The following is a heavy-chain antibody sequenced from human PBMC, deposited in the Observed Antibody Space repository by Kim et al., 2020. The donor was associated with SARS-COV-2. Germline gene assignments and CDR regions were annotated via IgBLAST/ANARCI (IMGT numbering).Heavy chain of an antibody. J-gene: IGHJ6*02. V-gene: IGHV1-69*13. D-gene: IGHD3-22*01. CDR3: ARDDPGPYDSSGYYHPASYYYYYGMDV. CDR1: GGTFSSYA. CDR2: IIPIFGTA. Sequence: SVKVSCKASGGTFSSYAISWVRQAPGQGLEWMGGIIPIFGTANYAQKFQGRVTITADESTSTAYMELSSLRSEDTAVYYCARDDPGPYDSSGYYHPASYYYYYGMDVWGQGTTVTVSS.